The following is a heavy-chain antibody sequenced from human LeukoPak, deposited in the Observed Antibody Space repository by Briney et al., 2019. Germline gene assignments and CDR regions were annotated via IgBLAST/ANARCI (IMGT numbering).Heavy chain of an antibody. CDR1: GFTVSSNY. CDR3: AREPDSSYGLDY. V-gene: IGHV3-53*01. Sequence: GGSLRLSCAASGFTVSSNYMSWVRQAPGKGLEWVSVIYTGGGTYYAGSVKGRFTISRDNSKNTLYLQMNSLRAEDTAVYYCAREPDSSYGLDYWGQGTLVTVSS. J-gene: IGHJ4*02. CDR2: IYTGGGT. D-gene: IGHD5-18*01.